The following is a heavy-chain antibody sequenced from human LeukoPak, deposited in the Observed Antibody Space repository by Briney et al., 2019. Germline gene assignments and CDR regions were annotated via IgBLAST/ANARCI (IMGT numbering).Heavy chain of an antibody. D-gene: IGHD3-10*01. V-gene: IGHV3-30*04. CDR2: ISYDGSNK. CDR1: GFTFSSYA. J-gene: IGHJ4*02. CDR3: AKDPRFGELNYYFDY. Sequence: GGSLRLSCAASGFTFSSYAMHWVRQAPGKGLEWVAVISYDGSNKYYADSVKGRFTISRDNSKNTLYLQMNSLRAEDTAVYYCAKDPRFGELNYYFDYWGQGTLVTVSS.